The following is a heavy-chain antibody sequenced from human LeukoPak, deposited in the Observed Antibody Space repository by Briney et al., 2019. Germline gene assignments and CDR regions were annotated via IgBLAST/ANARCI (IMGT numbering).Heavy chain of an antibody. CDR2: IYPGDSDT. D-gene: IGHD6-13*01. CDR1: GYSFTSYW. CDR3: AKNTYSSSWYLAFDI. Sequence: GESLKISCKGSGYSFTSYWIGWVRQMPGKGLEWMGIIYPGDSDTRYSPSFQGQVTISADKSISTAYLQWSSLKASDTAMYYGAKNTYSSSWYLAFDIWGQGTMVTVSS. J-gene: IGHJ3*02. V-gene: IGHV5-51*01.